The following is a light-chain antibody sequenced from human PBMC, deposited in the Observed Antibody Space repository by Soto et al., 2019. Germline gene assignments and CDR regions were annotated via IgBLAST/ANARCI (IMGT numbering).Light chain of an antibody. Sequence: EIVLTQSTGTLSLSPGERATLSCRASQSLSTYSLAWYQQKPGQTPRLLIYAASTRDTDIPDRFNGSGSGTDFALTISRLEPEDFALYYCQQYEASPLTFGPGTKVDVK. V-gene: IGKV3-20*01. CDR3: QQYEASPLT. J-gene: IGKJ3*01. CDR2: AAS. CDR1: QSLSTYS.